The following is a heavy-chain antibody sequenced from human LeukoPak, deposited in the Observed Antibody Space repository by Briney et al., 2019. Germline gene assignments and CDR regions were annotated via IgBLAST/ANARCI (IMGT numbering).Heavy chain of an antibody. J-gene: IGHJ4*02. CDR3: AKDRRAGSYDY. V-gene: IGHV3-74*01. CDR2: INNDGGIS. Sequence: GGSLRLSCAASGFNFSAYWMHWVRQSPGKGLVWVSGINNDGGISNHADSVKGRFTISRDNTKNTLYLQMNSLRAEDTAVYYCAKDRRAGSYDYWGQGTLVTVSS. CDR1: GFNFSAYW. D-gene: IGHD3-10*01.